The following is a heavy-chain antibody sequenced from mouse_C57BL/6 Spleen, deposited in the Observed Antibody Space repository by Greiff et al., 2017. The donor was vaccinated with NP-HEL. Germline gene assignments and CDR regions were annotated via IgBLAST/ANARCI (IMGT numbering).Heavy chain of an antibody. CDR2: ISYDGSN. CDR3: ARDLLY. V-gene: IGHV3-6*01. Sequence: VQLQQSGPGLVKPSQSLSLTCSVTGYSITSGYYWNWIRQFPGNKLEWMGYISYDGSNNYNPSLKNRISITRDTSKNQFFLKLNSVTTEDTATYYCARDLLYWGQGTSVTVSS. D-gene: IGHD1-1*01. CDR1: GYSITSGYY. J-gene: IGHJ4*01.